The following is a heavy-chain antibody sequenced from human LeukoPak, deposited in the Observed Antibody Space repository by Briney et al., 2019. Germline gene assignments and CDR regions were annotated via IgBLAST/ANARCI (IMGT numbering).Heavy chain of an antibody. V-gene: IGHV4-59*01. CDR3: ARAVGGDGSGSL. D-gene: IGHD3-10*01. J-gene: IGHJ4*02. CDR2: IYYRVTS. Sequence: PSETLSLTCTVSGDSINTYWSWIRQPPGKGLEWIGYIYYRVTSDYNPSLKSRVTMSVDMSTSQISLKLSSVTAADTAVYYCARAVGGDGSGSLWGPGTLVTVSS. CDR1: GDSINTY.